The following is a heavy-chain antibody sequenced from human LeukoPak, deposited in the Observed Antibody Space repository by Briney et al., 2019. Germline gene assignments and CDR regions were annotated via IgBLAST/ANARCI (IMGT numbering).Heavy chain of an antibody. J-gene: IGHJ5*02. Sequence: ASVKVSCKASGYTFTGYYMHWVRQAPGQGLEWMGWINPNSGGTNYAQNFQGRVTMTRDTSISTAYMELSRLRSDDTAVYYCARDFGVGATILWLDPWGQGTMVTVSS. D-gene: IGHD1-26*01. CDR2: INPNSGGT. CDR1: GYTFTGYY. V-gene: IGHV1-2*02. CDR3: ARDFGVGATILWLDP.